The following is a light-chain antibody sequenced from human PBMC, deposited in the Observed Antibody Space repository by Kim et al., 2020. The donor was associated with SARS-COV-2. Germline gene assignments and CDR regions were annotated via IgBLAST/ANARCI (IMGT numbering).Light chain of an antibody. V-gene: IGKV3-15*01. CDR3: EKYNTWPLT. CDR2: GVL. J-gene: IGKJ4*01. Sequence: SPGERAARSGRARGSLRSYLACDQQRPAKAPRLLIYGVLTRANGIPARFSGSGYGTDFSLTISSLQSEDFGVYYCEKYNTWPLTFGGETKVDIK. CDR1: GSLRSY.